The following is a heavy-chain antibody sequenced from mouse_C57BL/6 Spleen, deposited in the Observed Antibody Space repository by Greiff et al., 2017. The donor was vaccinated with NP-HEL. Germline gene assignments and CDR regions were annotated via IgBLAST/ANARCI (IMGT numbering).Heavy chain of an antibody. Sequence: VQLVESGAELVKPGASVKISCKASGYAFSSYWMNWVKQRPGKGLEWIGQIYPGDGDTNYNGKFKGKATLTADKSSSTAYMQLSSLTSEDSAVYFCARENPPSMDYWGQGTSVTVSS. CDR2: IYPGDGDT. CDR1: GYAFSSYW. V-gene: IGHV1-80*01. CDR3: ARENPPSMDY. J-gene: IGHJ4*01.